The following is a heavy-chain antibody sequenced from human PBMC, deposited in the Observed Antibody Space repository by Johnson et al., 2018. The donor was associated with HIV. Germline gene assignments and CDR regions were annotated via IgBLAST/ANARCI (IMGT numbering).Heavy chain of an antibody. V-gene: IGHV3-74*02. D-gene: IGHD6-6*01. CDR3: ARAGSSSDDAFDI. CDR2: INGHGSNT. Sequence: VQLVESGGGVVRPGGSLRVSCAASGFTFRTYWMHWVRQAPGKGLVWVSRINGHGSNTRSADSVSGRFTFSRDNAKNTLYLQMNSLRAEDTAVYYCARAGSSSDDAFDIWGQGTMVTVSS. CDR1: GFTFRTYW. J-gene: IGHJ3*02.